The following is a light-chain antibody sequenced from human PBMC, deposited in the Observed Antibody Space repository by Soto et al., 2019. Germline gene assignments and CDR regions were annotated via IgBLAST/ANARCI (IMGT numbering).Light chain of an antibody. Sequence: EIVLTQSPGTLSLSPGEIATLSCSASQSVSSSYLAWYQQKPGQAPRLLIYGASSRATGIPDRFSGSGSGTDFTLTISRLEPEDFAVYYCQQYGSSPLTFGGGTKVGIK. CDR3: QQYGSSPLT. CDR1: QSVSSSY. V-gene: IGKV3-20*01. CDR2: GAS. J-gene: IGKJ4*01.